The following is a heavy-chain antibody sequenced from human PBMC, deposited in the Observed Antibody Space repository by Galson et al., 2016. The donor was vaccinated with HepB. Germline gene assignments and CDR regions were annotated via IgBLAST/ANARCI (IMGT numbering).Heavy chain of an antibody. CDR1: GFTFNDHW. CDR2: LSPDGTDK. Sequence: SLRLSCAASGFTFNDHWMTWVRQAPGKGLEWVANLSPDGTDKRYAGSVKGRFTISRDNPNNSVFLQMSSLRAEDTALYYCARVDHTDEGINVWGQGTTVTVSS. J-gene: IGHJ6*02. V-gene: IGHV3-7*01. D-gene: IGHD1-14*01. CDR3: ARVDHTDEGINV.